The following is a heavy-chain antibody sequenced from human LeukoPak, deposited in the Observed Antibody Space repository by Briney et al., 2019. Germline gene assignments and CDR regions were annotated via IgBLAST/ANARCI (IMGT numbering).Heavy chain of an antibody. J-gene: IGHJ4*02. CDR3: ASLRYILTGYYS. D-gene: IGHD3-9*01. CDR1: GGSISPSNW. CDR2: IYHNGGT. Sequence: PSGTLSLTCAVSGGSISPSNWWSWVRQPPGKGLEWIGEIYHNGGTNYNPSLKSRATISVDKSKNQFSLKLSSVTAADTAVYYCASLRYILTGYYSWGLGTPVTVSS. V-gene: IGHV4-4*02.